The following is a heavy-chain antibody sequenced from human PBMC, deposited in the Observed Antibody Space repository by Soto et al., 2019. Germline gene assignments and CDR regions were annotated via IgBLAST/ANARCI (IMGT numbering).Heavy chain of an antibody. CDR3: ARGDAVALYYFDY. CDR1: GGSFSGYY. D-gene: IGHD6-19*01. Sequence: QVQLQQWGAGLLKPSETLSLTCAVYGGSFSGYYWSWIRQPPGKGLEWIGEINHSGSTHYNPSLTRRVXXSXAXXKTQLSLTLSSVTAAATAVYYCARGDAVALYYFDYWGQGTLVTVSS. J-gene: IGHJ4*02. V-gene: IGHV4-34*01. CDR2: INHSGST.